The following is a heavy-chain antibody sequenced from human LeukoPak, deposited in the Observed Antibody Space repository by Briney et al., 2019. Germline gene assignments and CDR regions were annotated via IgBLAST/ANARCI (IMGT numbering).Heavy chain of an antibody. CDR3: ARRLDDMDV. J-gene: IGHJ6*03. Sequence: PSVTLSLTCTVSGGSMSGQYWSWIRRPPGKGLEWIGNMYYGGSTNYNPSLKSRVTISIDTSKNQFSLKLSSVTAADTAVYYCARRLDDMDVWGKGTTVTVSS. CDR2: MYYGGST. V-gene: IGHV4-59*08. D-gene: IGHD4-11*01. CDR1: GGSMSGQY.